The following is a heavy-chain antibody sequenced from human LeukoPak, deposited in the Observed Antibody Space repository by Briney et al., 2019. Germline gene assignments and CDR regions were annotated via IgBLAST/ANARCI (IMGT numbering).Heavy chain of an antibody. CDR3: ATTPYVWGSYRSSEYFQH. CDR2: INAGNGNT. D-gene: IGHD3-16*02. J-gene: IGHJ1*01. V-gene: IGHV1-3*03. CDR1: GYTFTSYA. Sequence: ASVKVSCKASGYTFTSYAMHWVRQAPGQRLEWMGWINAGNGNTKYSQEFQGRVTITRDTSASTAYMELSSLRSEDTAVYYCATTPYVWGSYRSSEYFQHWGQGTLVTVSS.